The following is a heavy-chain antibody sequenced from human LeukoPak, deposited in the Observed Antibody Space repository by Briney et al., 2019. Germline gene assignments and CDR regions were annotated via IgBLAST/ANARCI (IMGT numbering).Heavy chain of an antibody. J-gene: IGHJ4*02. CDR2: IYYSGST. CDR3: ARVGSLRKSDTAMADY. Sequence: SETLSLTCTVSGGSLSSSSYYWGWIRQPPGKGLEWIGSIYYSGSTYYNPSLKSRVTISVDTSKNQFSLKLSSVTAADTAVYYCARVGSLRKSDTAMADYWGQGTLVTVSS. V-gene: IGHV4-39*07. CDR1: GGSLSSSSYY. D-gene: IGHD5-18*01.